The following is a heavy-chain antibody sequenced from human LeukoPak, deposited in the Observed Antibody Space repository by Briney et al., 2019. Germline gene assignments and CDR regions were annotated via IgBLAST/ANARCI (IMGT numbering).Heavy chain of an antibody. CDR3: AKGMVRVGPPRFQH. D-gene: IGHD3-10*01. V-gene: IGHV3-9*01. CDR2: ISWNSNTI. J-gene: IGHJ1*01. Sequence: QTGGSLRLSCAASGFTFSSYAMSWVRQAPGKGLEWVSGISWNSNTIGYADSVKGRFTISRDNAKNSLYLQMNSLSAEDTALYYCAKGMVRVGPPRFQHWGQGTLVTVSS. CDR1: GFTFSSYA.